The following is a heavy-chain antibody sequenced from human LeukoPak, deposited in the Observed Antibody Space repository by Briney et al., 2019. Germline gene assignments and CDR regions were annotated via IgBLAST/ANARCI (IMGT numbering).Heavy chain of an antibody. V-gene: IGHV1-18*04. CDR1: GYTFTNYG. Sequence: ASVKVSCKASGYTFTNYGISWVRQAPGQGLEWMAWISANNGETRYAQTLQGRVTMTTDSSTSTAYMELRSLRSDDTAVYYCARVPPSAHQLLSSDYWGQGTQVTVSS. D-gene: IGHD2-2*01. J-gene: IGHJ4*02. CDR3: ARVPPSAHQLLSSDY. CDR2: ISANNGET.